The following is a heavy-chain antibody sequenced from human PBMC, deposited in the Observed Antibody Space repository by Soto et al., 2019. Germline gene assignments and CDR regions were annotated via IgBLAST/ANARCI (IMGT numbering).Heavy chain of an antibody. CDR3: ARGLWAYDYVWGSYRPGWAFDI. CDR2: MNPNSGNT. V-gene: IGHV1-8*01. CDR1: GYTFTSYD. J-gene: IGHJ3*02. D-gene: IGHD3-16*02. Sequence: GSSVKVSWKASGYTFTSYDINWVRQATGQGLEWMGWMNPNSGNTGYAQKFQGRVTMTRNTSISTAYMELSSLRSEDTAVYYCARGLWAYDYVWGSYRPGWAFDIWG.